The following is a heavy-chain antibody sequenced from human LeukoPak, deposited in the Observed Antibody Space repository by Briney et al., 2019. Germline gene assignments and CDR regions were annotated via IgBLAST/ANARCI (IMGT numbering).Heavy chain of an antibody. V-gene: IGHV4-39*01. D-gene: IGHD6-19*01. CDR3: ARQPREQWLVLWFDP. Sequence: SETLSLTCAVYGGSFSGYYWGWIRQPPGKGLEWIGSIYYSGSTYYNPSLKSRVTISVDTSKNQFSLKLSSVTAADTAVYYCARQPREQWLVLWFDPWGQGTLVTVSS. J-gene: IGHJ5*02. CDR1: GGSFSGYY. CDR2: IYYSGST.